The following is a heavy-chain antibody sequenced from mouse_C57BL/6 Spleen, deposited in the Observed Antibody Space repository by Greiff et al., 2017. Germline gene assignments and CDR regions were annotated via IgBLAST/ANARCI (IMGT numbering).Heavy chain of an antibody. V-gene: IGHV1-52*01. D-gene: IGHD1-1*01. CDR3: SKCYCGSSYWYFDD. CDR2: IDPSDSET. Sequence: QVQLQQPGAELVRPGSSVKLSCKASGYTFTSYWMHWVKQRPIQGLEWIGNIDPSDSETNYNQKFKDKATLTVDKSSGTAYMQLSSLTSEDSAVYYVSKCYCGSSYWYFDDWGTGTTLTVSS. J-gene: IGHJ1*03. CDR1: GYTFTSYW.